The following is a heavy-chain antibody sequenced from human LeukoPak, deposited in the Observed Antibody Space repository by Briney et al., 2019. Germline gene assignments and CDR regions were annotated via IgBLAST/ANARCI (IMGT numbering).Heavy chain of an antibody. CDR1: GFTFSSYA. CDR2: IWHDGSNK. J-gene: IGHJ4*02. D-gene: IGHD6-19*01. CDR3: ARDRSTGSYFFFDY. V-gene: IGHV3-33*08. Sequence: GGSLRLSCVASGFTFSSYAMSWARQAPGKGLEWVAVIWHDGSNKYYTDSVKGRFTISRDNSKNTLYLQMNSLRAEDTAVYYCARDRSTGSYFFFDYWGQGVLVTVSS.